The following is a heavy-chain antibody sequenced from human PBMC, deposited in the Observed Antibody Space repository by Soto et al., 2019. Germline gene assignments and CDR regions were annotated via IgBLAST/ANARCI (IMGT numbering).Heavy chain of an antibody. CDR3: ASIEHDGFDI. CDR2: IWYDGSNK. V-gene: IGHV3-33*01. Sequence: GGSRRLSCAASGFTFSSYGMHWVRPAPGKGLEWVAVIWYDGSNKYYADSVKGRFTISRDNSKNTLYLQTNSLRAEDTAVYYCASIEHDGFDIWGQGTMVTVSS. J-gene: IGHJ3*02. CDR1: GFTFSSYG.